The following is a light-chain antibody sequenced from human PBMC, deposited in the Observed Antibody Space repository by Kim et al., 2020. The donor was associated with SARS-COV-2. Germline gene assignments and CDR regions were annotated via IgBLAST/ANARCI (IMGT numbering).Light chain of an antibody. Sequence: SYELTQPPSVSVAPGQTATITCGGDDIGSKSVHWHQQRPGRAPLLVMYYDSDRPSGIPERFSGSNSGNTATLSISRVEAGDEADYYCQVWDSNSDHPVFGGGTKVTVL. V-gene: IGLV3-21*04. J-gene: IGLJ2*01. CDR2: YDS. CDR3: QVWDSNSDHPV. CDR1: DIGSKS.